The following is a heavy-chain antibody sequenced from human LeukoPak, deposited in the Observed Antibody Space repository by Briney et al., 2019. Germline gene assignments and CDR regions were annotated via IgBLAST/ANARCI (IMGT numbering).Heavy chain of an antibody. CDR1: GFTFGDYA. Sequence: PGGSLRLSCTASGFTFGDYAMSWVRQAPGKGLEWVGFIRSKVYGGTTEYAASVKGRFTISRDDSKSIAYLQMNSPKTEDTAVYYCTRDHRYSSSWYVDFDYWGQGTLVTVSS. CDR2: IRSKVYGGTT. CDR3: TRDHRYSSSWYVDFDY. D-gene: IGHD6-13*01. V-gene: IGHV3-49*04. J-gene: IGHJ4*02.